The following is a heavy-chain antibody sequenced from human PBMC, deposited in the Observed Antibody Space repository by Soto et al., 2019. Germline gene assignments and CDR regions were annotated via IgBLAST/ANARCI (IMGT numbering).Heavy chain of an antibody. CDR2: IFIGDTT. Sequence: GGSLRLSCAASGFTVRSSQMAWVRQAPGKALEWVSVIFIGDTTQYAVSVKGRFTIFIDFSKNQFSLHLRSVTASDTAVYYCARRDFGEFTFNLWGQGTLVTVSS. D-gene: IGHD3-10*01. CDR1: GFTVRSSQ. V-gene: IGHV3-53*01. CDR3: ARRDFGEFTFNL. J-gene: IGHJ4*01.